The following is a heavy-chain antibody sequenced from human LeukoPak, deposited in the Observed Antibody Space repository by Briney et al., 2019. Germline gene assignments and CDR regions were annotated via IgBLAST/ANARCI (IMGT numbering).Heavy chain of an antibody. CDR1: GFTFSSYG. Sequence: GRSLRLSCAASGFTFSSYGMHWVRQAPGKGLEWVAVISYDGSNKYYADSVKGRFTISRDNSKNTLYLQMNSLRAEDTAVYYCATIAYSSSADYWGQGTLVTVSS. D-gene: IGHD6-6*01. J-gene: IGHJ4*02. CDR3: ATIAYSSSADY. V-gene: IGHV3-30*03. CDR2: ISYDGSNK.